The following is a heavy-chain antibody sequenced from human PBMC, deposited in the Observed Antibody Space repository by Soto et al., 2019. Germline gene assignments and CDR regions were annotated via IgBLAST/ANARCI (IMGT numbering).Heavy chain of an antibody. CDR1: GFTFSTSI. V-gene: IGHV3-48*02. D-gene: IGHD3-16*01. Sequence: EVQLVESGGALVQPGGSLRLSCVASGFTFSTSIMNWVRQAPGKGLEWISYISSSSSLIYYADSVKGRFTISRDNAKNSLYLQMNSLRDEDTAVYYCATLRGLPHWGQGTLVTVSS. CDR3: ATLRGLPH. CDR2: ISSSSSLI. J-gene: IGHJ4*02.